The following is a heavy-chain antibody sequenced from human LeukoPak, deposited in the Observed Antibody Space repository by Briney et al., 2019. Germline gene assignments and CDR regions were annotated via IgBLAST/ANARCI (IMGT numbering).Heavy chain of an antibody. Sequence: SETLSLTCTVSGGSISSYYWSWIRQPPGKGLEWLGYIFYSGSTNYNPSLQSRVTISVDTSKNQFSLKLSSVTAADTAVYYCAAANTGFRVDSWGQGTLVTVSS. J-gene: IGHJ4*02. CDR2: IFYSGST. CDR3: AAANTGFRVDS. CDR1: GGSISSYY. D-gene: IGHD3-10*01. V-gene: IGHV4-59*01.